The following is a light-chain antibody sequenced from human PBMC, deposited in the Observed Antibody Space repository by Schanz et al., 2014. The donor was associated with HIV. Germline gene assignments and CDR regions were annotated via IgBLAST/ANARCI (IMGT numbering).Light chain of an antibody. CDR1: QSVNSN. CDR2: RAS. J-gene: IGKJ4*01. Sequence: EIVLTQSPGTLSLSPGERVTLSCRASQSVNSNLPWYQQKPGQAPRLLIYRASTRATGIPARFSGSGSGTEFTLTISSLLSEDFATYYCQQLNSYPLTFGGGTKVEIK. V-gene: IGKV3-15*01. CDR3: QQLNSYPLT.